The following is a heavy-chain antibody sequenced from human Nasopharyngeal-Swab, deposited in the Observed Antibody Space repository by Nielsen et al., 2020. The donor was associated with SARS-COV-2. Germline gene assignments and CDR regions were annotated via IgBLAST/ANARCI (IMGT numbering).Heavy chain of an antibody. CDR3: TTDLHDYGDYDY. D-gene: IGHD4-17*01. CDR2: IKSKTEGGTT. Sequence: GESLKISCGASGFTFSNVWMSWVRQAPGKGLEWVGRIKSKTEGGTTDYAAPVKGRFTISRDDSKNTLFLQMNSLKTEDTAVYYCTTDLHDYGDYDYWGQGTVVTVSS. V-gene: IGHV3-15*01. CDR1: GFTFSNVW. J-gene: IGHJ4*02.